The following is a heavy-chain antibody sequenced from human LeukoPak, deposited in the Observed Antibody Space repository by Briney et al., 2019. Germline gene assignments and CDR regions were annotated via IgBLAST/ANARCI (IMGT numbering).Heavy chain of an antibody. J-gene: IGHJ5*02. D-gene: IGHD2-2*01. CDR2: INPSGGST. CDR1: GYTFTSYY. CDR3: ASVNCSSTSCSGGWFDP. Sequence: ASVKDSCKASGYTFTSYYMHWVRQAPGQGLEWMGIINPSGGSTSYAQKFQGRVTMTRDTSTSTVYMELSSLRSEDTAVYYCASVNCSSTSCSGGWFDPWGQGTLVTVSS. V-gene: IGHV1-46*01.